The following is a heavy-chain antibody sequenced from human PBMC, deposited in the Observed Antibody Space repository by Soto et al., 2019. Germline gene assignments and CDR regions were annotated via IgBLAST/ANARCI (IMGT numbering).Heavy chain of an antibody. J-gene: IGHJ5*02. CDR3: ASGYYDILTGYNNWFDP. V-gene: IGHV4-59*01. CDR2: IYYSGST. CDR1: GGSISSYY. D-gene: IGHD3-9*01. Sequence: GSLRLSCTVSGGSISSYYWSWIRQPPGKGLEWIGYIYYSGSTNYNPSLKSRVTISVDTSKNHFSLKLSSVTAADTAVYYCASGYYDILTGYNNWFDPWGQGTLVTVSS.